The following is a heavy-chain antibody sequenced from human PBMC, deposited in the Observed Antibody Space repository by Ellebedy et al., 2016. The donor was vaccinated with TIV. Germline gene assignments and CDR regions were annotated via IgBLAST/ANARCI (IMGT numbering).Heavy chain of an antibody. CDR3: ARATVTRYYYYYYGMDV. J-gene: IGHJ6*02. D-gene: IGHD4-17*01. CDR2: INAGNGNT. Sequence: AASVKVSCKASGYTFTSYAMHWVRQAPGQRLEWMGWINAGNGNTKYSQKFQGRVTITRDTSASTAYMELSSLRSEDTAVYYCARATVTRYYYYYYGMDVWGQGTTVTVS. V-gene: IGHV1-3*01. CDR1: GYTFTSYA.